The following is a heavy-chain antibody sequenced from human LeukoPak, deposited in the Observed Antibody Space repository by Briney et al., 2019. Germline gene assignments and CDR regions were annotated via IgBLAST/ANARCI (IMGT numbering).Heavy chain of an antibody. CDR3: ARGNTGSFSFQAPSFDY. V-gene: IGHV4-61*01. CDR1: GGSVNSGSYY. Sequence: SETLSLTCTVSGGSVNSGSYYWSWIRQPPGKGLEWIGYIYYSGNTNYNPSLKSRVTISVDTSKNQFSLRLSSVTAADAAIYYCARGNTGSFSFQAPSFDYWRQGTLVTVSS. D-gene: IGHD1-26*01. J-gene: IGHJ4*02. CDR2: IYYSGNT.